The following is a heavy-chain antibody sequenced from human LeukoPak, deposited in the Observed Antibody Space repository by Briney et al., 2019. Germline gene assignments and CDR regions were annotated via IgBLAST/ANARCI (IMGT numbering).Heavy chain of an antibody. Sequence: GGSLRLFCAASWLPFSIYIVHGLRQAPGKGLEWVSSISSCRSYIYYADSVKARFTISRDKAKNSLYLQMNSLRAEDTAVYYCSRGSSGYYYLGGYYFDYWGQGTLVTVSS. J-gene: IGHJ4*02. CDR2: ISSCRSYI. D-gene: IGHD3-22*01. CDR3: SRGSSGYYYLGGYYFDY. V-gene: IGHV3-21*01. CDR1: WLPFSIYI.